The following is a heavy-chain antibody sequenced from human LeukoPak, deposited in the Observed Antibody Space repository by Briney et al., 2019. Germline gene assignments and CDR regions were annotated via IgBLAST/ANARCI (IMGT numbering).Heavy chain of an antibody. CDR1: GFTFSSYN. Sequence: PGGSLRLSCAASGFTFSSYNMNWVRQAPGKGLEWVSSIGSTTNYMYYADSVKGRFTISRDNAKNSLYLQMNSLRAEDTAVYYCARDIGLGTSVTTADYWGQGTLVTVSS. V-gene: IGHV3-21*01. D-gene: IGHD4-17*01. J-gene: IGHJ4*02. CDR3: ARDIGLGTSVTTADY. CDR2: IGSTTNYM.